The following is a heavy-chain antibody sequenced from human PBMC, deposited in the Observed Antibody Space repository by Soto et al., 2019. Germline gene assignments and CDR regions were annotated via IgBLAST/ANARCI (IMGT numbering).Heavy chain of an antibody. CDR1: GYTLTELS. CDR2: FDPEDGET. V-gene: IGHV1-24*01. CDR3: ATDTRTYSNYAYYFDY. J-gene: IGHJ4*02. Sequence: ASVKVSCKVSGYTLTELSMHWVRQAPGKGLEWMGGFDPEDGETIYAQKFQGRVTMTEDTSTDTAYMELSSLRSEGTAVYYCATDTRTYSNYAYYFDYWGQGTLVTVSS. D-gene: IGHD4-4*01.